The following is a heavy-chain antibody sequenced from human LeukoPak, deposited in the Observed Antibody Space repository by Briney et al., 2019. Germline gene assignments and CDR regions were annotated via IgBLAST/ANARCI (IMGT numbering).Heavy chain of an antibody. CDR3: ARWGRSRDGYNSGDY. CDR2: INPNSGGT. Sequence: ASVKVSCKASGYTFTGYYMHWVRQAPGQGLEWMGWINPNSGGTNYAQKFQGRVTMTRDTSISTAYMELSRLRSDDTAVYYCARWGRSRDGYNSGDYWGQGTLVTVSS. J-gene: IGHJ4*02. D-gene: IGHD5-24*01. CDR1: GYTFTGYY. V-gene: IGHV1-2*02.